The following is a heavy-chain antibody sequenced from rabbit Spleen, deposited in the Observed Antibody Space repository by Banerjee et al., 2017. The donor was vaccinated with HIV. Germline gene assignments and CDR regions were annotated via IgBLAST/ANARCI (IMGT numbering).Heavy chain of an antibody. D-gene: IGHD4-2*01. CDR1: GFSFSSSYY. CDR3: ARDAAGREDFNL. Sequence: QERLVESGGGLVQPEGSLALTCTASGFSFSSSYYMCWVRQAPGKGLEWIACIDVSKSGRTYFATWAKGRFTISKPSSTTVTLQMTSLTVADTATYFCARDAAGREDFNLWGPGTLVTVS. V-gene: IGHV1S45*01. J-gene: IGHJ4*01. CDR2: IDVSKSGRT.